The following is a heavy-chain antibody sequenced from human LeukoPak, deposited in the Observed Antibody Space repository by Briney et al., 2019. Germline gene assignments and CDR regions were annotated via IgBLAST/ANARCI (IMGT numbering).Heavy chain of an antibody. Sequence: SEPLSLTCAVYGGSFSGYYWSWIRQPPGKGLEWIGEINHSGSTNYNPSLKSRVTISVDMSKNQFSLKLSSVTAADTAVYYCARNYGDYAGMDVWGQGTTVTVSS. D-gene: IGHD4-17*01. CDR1: GGSFSGYY. J-gene: IGHJ6*02. CDR3: ARNYGDYAGMDV. CDR2: INHSGST. V-gene: IGHV4-34*01.